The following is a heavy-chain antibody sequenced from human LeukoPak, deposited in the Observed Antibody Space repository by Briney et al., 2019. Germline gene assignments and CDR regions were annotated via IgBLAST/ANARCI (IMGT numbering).Heavy chain of an antibody. CDR2: MNTNSGNT. V-gene: IGHV1-8*01. CDR1: GYTFTSYD. D-gene: IGHD3-10*01. J-gene: IGHJ4*02. CDR3: ARFSTPRNILLWFGELSPDFDY. Sequence: ASVKVSCKASGYTFTSYDINWVRQATGQGLEWMGWMNTNSGNTGYAQKFQGRVTMTRNTSISTAYMELSSLRSEDTAVYYCARFSTPRNILLWFGELSPDFDYSDQATLVTVSS.